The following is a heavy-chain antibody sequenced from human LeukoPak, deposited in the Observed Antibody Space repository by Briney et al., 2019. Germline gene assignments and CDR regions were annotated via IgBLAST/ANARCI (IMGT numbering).Heavy chain of an antibody. CDR1: GFTFSNYA. Sequence: GGSLRLSCAASGFTFSNYAMSWVRQAPGKGLEWVSAISGSGGSTYYADSVKGRFTISRDNSKNTLYLQMNSLRAEDTAVYYCAKDPSYDSSGYYPFYFDYWGQEPWSPSPQ. J-gene: IGHJ4*01. CDR2: ISGSGGST. V-gene: IGHV3-23*01. CDR3: AKDPSYDSSGYYPFYFDY. D-gene: IGHD3-22*01.